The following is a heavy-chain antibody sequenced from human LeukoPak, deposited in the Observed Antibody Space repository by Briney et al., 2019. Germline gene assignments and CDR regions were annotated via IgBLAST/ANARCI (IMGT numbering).Heavy chain of an antibody. D-gene: IGHD2-2*02. CDR1: GFTFSSYA. V-gene: IGHV3-30*01. J-gene: IGHJ5*02. CDR3: ARDPQAAYCSSTSCYSSWFDP. Sequence: GGSLRLSCAASGFTFSSYAMHWVRQAPGKGLEWVAVISYDGSNKYYADSVKGRFTISRDNSKNTLYLQMNSLRAEDTAVYYCARDPQAAYCSSTSCYSSWFDPWGQGTLVTVSS. CDR2: ISYDGSNK.